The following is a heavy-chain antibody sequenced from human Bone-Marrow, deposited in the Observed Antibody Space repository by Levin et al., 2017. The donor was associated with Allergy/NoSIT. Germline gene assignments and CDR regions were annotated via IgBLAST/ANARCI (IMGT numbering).Heavy chain of an antibody. J-gene: IGHJ4*02. Sequence: GESLKISCAASGFTVSSNYMSWVRQAPGKGPEWVSVIYSGGSTYYADSVKGRFTLSRDNSKNTLYLQMNSLRAEDTAVYYCARGWFGELLSHWGQGTLVTVSS. D-gene: IGHD3-10*01. CDR1: GFTVSSNY. CDR3: ARGWFGELLSH. CDR2: IYSGGST. V-gene: IGHV3-53*01.